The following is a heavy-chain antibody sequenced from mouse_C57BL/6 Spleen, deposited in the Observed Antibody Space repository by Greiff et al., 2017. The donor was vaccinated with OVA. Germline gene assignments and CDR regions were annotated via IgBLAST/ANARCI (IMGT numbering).Heavy chain of an antibody. J-gene: IGHJ1*03. D-gene: IGHD1-1*01. CDR3: ARSEGYYYGSSYGWYFDV. Sequence: QVQLQQPGAELVKPGASVKLSCKASGYTFTSYWMHWVKQRPGRGLEWIGRIDPNSGGTKYNEKFKSKATLTVDKPSSTAYMQLSSLTSEDSAVYYCARSEGYYYGSSYGWYFDVWGTGTTVTVSS. CDR2: IDPNSGGT. CDR1: GYTFTSYW. V-gene: IGHV1-72*01.